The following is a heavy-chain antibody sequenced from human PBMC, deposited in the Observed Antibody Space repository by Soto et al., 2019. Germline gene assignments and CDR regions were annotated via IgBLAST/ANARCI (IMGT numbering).Heavy chain of an antibody. CDR2: ISSSGSTI. V-gene: IGHV3-48*03. D-gene: IGHD2-8*01. CDR3: ARAGYCTNGVCPYYYYGMDV. CDR1: GFTFSSYE. Sequence: PGGPLRLSCAASGFTFSSYEMNWVRQAPGKGLEWVSYISSSGSTIYYADSVKGRFTISRDNAKNSLYLQMNSLRAEDTAVYYCARAGYCTNGVCPYYYYGMDVWGQGTTVTVSS. J-gene: IGHJ6*02.